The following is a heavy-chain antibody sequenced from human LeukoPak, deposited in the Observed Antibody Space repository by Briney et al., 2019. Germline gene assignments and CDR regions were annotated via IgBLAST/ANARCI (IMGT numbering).Heavy chain of an antibody. CDR3: ARDTYDYYFNP. D-gene: IGHD5-12*01. CDR1: GDSISSHY. J-gene: IGHJ5*02. V-gene: IGHV4-59*11. CDR2: VHYSGIT. Sequence: SETLSLTCTVSGDSISSHYWNWIRQPPGKGLEWIGCVHYSGITYYNPSLKSRVAISVDTSKKQFSLILNSVTAADTAVYYCARDTYDYYFNPWGQGTLVTVSS.